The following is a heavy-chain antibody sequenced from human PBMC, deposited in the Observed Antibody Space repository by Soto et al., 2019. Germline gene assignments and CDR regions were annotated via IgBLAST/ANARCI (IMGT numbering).Heavy chain of an antibody. CDR3: ARRSSTYLNEVIFDP. J-gene: IGHJ5*02. V-gene: IGHV1-2*02. Sequence: QVQLVKSGPEVMRPGASVRVSCKGSRYTFTSYDIFWVRQSPGQGLECRGGIKTASGDTDYAQKFRCRVAMTRHTSISTAYMELNNLVSDDTAVYYCARRSSTYLNEVIFDPWGQGTLVTVAS. CDR1: RYTFTSYD. CDR2: IKTASGDT. D-gene: IGHD2-2*01.